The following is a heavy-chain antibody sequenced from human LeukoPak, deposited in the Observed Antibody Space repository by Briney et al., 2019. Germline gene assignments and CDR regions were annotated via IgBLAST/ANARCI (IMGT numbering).Heavy chain of an antibody. J-gene: IGHJ5*02. CDR1: GYTFTGYY. CDR3: ARDPIVVPADYNWFDP. Sequence: ASVKVSCKASGYTFTGYYMHWVRQAPGQGLEWMGWINPSSGGTNYAQKFQGRVTMTRDTSISTAYMELSRLRSDDTAVYYCARDPIVVPADYNWFDPWGQGTLVTVSS. D-gene: IGHD2-2*01. V-gene: IGHV1-2*02. CDR2: INPSSGGT.